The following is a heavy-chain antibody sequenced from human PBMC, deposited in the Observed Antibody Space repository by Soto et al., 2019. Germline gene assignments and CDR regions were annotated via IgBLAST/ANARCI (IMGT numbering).Heavy chain of an antibody. CDR3: AGIVGATGPFDY. D-gene: IGHD1-26*01. J-gene: IGHJ4*02. CDR1: GYTFTSYY. V-gene: IGHV1-46*01. CDR2: INPSGGST. Sequence: ASVKVSCKASGYTFTSYYMHWVRQAPGQGLDWMGIINPSGGSTSYAQKFQGRVTMTRDTSTSTVYMELSSLRSEDTAVYYCAGIVGATGPFDYWGQGTLVTVSS.